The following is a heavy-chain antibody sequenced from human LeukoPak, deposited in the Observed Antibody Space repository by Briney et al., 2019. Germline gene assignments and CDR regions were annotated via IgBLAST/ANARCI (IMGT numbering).Heavy chain of an antibody. CDR1: GYSFTSYW. CDR2: IYPGDSDT. V-gene: IGHV5-51*01. CDR3: ARLDYYDSSGYYYGMDV. Sequence: GESLKISCKGSGYSFTSYWIGWVRQIPGKGLEWMGIIYPGDSDTRYSPSFQGQVTISADKSISTAYLQWSSLKASDTAMYYCARLDYYDSSGYYYGMDVWAKGPRSPSP. D-gene: IGHD3-22*01. J-gene: IGHJ6*02.